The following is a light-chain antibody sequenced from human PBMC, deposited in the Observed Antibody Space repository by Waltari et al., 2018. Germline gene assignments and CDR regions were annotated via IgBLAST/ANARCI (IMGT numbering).Light chain of an antibody. CDR2: RND. Sequence: QSVLTQPPSASGTPGQRVIISCSGTASTSGHNVVNWYQQLPGKAPKLFIYRNDLRPSGVPDRFSGSKSGTSASLVISGLQSEDEADYYCGTWDDSLNGRWVFGGGTKVTV. J-gene: IGLJ3*02. CDR1: ASTSGHNV. CDR3: GTWDDSLNGRWV. V-gene: IGLV1-44*01.